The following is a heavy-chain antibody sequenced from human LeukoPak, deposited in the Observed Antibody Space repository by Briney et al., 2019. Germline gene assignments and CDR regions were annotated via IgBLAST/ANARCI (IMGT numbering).Heavy chain of an antibody. D-gene: IGHD3-10*01. CDR3: ARDSIGDDAFDI. Sequence: SETLSLTRTVSGGSISSYYWSWIRQPPGKGLEWIGYIYYSGSTNYNPSLKSRVTISVDTSKNQFSLKLSSVTAADTAVYYCARDSIGDDAFDIWGQGTMVTVSS. CDR2: IYYSGST. J-gene: IGHJ3*02. V-gene: IGHV4-59*01. CDR1: GGSISSYY.